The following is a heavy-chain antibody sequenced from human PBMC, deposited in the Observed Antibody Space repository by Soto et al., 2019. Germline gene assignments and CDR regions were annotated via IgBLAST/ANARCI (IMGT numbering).Heavy chain of an antibody. J-gene: IGHJ6*02. CDR1: GFTFSDHY. Sequence: GGSLRLSCAASGFTFSDHYMDWVRQAPGKGLEWVSAINNAYSTFYADSVKGRFTISRDNSKNTVYLQMNSLRVEDTAMYYCVRENYYYGMDVWGQGTAVTVS. CDR2: INNAYST. CDR3: VRENYYYGMDV. V-gene: IGHV3-66*01.